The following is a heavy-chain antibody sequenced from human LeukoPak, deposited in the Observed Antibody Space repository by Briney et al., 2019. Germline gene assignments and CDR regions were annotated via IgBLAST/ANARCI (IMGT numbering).Heavy chain of an antibody. CDR2: ISASGGST. J-gene: IGHJ4*02. CDR1: GFTFSSYA. D-gene: IGHD3-10*01. V-gene: IGHV3-23*01. Sequence: GGSLRLSCAASGFTFSSYAMSWARQAPGKGLEWVSAISASGGSTYYAGSVKGRFTISRDNSKNTLYLQMNSLRAEDTAVYYCAKCTSDYYGSGSYPSFDYWGQGTLVTVSS. CDR3: AKCTSDYYGSGSYPSFDY.